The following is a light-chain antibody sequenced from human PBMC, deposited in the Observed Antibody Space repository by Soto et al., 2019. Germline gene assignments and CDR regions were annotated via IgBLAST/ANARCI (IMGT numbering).Light chain of an antibody. CDR1: QSVTSNY. J-gene: IGKJ1*01. V-gene: IGKV3-20*01. Sequence: EIDLTQSPGTLSLSPGERATLSCRASQSVTSNYVAWYQQKPGQAPRLLLFGASIRDTGIPVRFSGSGSGKDFTLTITRLAPEDFAVYYCHQYGSSPGPFGQGTKVEVK. CDR3: HQYGSSPGP. CDR2: GAS.